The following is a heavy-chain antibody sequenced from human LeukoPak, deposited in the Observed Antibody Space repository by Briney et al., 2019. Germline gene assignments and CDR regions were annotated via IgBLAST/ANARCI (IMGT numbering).Heavy chain of an antibody. J-gene: IGHJ4*02. CDR1: RFTFSDYY. CDR2: ISRSGTYK. D-gene: IGHD3-10*01. CDR3: ARSTHGSGSYYSFDY. V-gene: IGHV3-11*06. Sequence: GGSLRLSCSASRFTFSDYYMRWIRQAPGKGREWVSYISRSGTYKNYADSVKGRFTISRDNAQDSLYLQMTSLRAEDTAVYYCARSTHGSGSYYSFDYWGQGTLVTVSS.